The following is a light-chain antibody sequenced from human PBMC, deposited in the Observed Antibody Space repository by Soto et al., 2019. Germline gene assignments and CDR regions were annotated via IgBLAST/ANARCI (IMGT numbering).Light chain of an antibody. Sequence: QSVLTQPPSVSEAPRQRVTISCSGSSSNIGKNAVSWYQRSPGKAPKLLIYDDNLLPSGVSDRFSGSKSGTSASLAINGLQSEDEADYFCAAWDDSLSGPVFGGGTKLTVL. CDR2: DDN. CDR1: SSNIGKNA. CDR3: AAWDDSLSGPV. J-gene: IGLJ2*01. V-gene: IGLV1-36*01.